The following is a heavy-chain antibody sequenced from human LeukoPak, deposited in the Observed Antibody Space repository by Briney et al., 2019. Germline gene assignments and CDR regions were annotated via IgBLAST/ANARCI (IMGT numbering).Heavy chain of an antibody. Sequence: GGSLRLSCAASGFTFSSHAMNWVRQAPGKRLEWISSISTDSLTIKYADFVSGQFTISRDNAEHLLFLQMNSLRAEDTAVYYCARKAQTGSHSGPFDIWGQGTLVTVSS. CDR1: GFTFSSHA. CDR3: ARKAQTGSHSGPFDI. V-gene: IGHV3-48*04. D-gene: IGHD1-26*01. J-gene: IGHJ3*02. CDR2: ISTDSLTI.